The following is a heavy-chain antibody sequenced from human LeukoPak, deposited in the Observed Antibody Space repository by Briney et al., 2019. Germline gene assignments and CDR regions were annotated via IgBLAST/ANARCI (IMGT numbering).Heavy chain of an antibody. CDR2: ISAYNGNT. J-gene: IGHJ6*02. CDR3: ARDRVPLLTYYYYYGMDV. Sequence: ASVKVSCKASGYTFASYGISWVRQAPGQGVEWMGWISAYNGNTNYAQKLQGRVTMTTDTSTSTAYMELRSLRSDDTAVCYCARDRVPLLTYYYYYGMDVWGQGTTVTVSS. V-gene: IGHV1-18*01. CDR1: GYTFASYG. D-gene: IGHD3-10*01.